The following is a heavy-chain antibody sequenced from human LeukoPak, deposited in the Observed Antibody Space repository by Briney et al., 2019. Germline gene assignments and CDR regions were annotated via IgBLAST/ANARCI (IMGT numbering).Heavy chain of an antibody. Sequence: SGGSLRLSCAASGLTFSTYWMSWVRQAPVKGQEWVANIKQYGSEKYYVASVKGRFTISRDSAKNSLYLQMNSLRAEDTAVYYCATLPYYYDSSGHLPVDYWGQGTLVTVSS. CDR1: GLTFSTYW. D-gene: IGHD3-22*01. J-gene: IGHJ4*02. V-gene: IGHV3-7*01. CDR3: ATLPYYYDSSGHLPVDY. CDR2: IKQYGSEK.